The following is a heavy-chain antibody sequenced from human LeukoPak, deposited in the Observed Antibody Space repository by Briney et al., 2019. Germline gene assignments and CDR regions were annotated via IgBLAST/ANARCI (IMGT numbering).Heavy chain of an antibody. CDR1: GFTFSSYE. CDR3: AKGLRWLVHYDILTGYSEYFDY. CDR2: ISSSGSTI. D-gene: IGHD3-9*01. J-gene: IGHJ4*02. V-gene: IGHV3-48*03. Sequence: GGSLRLSCAASGFTFSSYEMNWVRQAPGKGLGWVSYISSSGSTIYYADSVKGRFTISRDNAKNSLYLQMNSLRAEDTALYYCAKGLRWLVHYDILTGYSEYFDYWGQGTLVTVSS.